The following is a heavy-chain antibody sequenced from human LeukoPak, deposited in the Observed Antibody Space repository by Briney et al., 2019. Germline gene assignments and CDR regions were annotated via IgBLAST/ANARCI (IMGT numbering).Heavy chain of an antibody. J-gene: IGHJ4*02. Sequence: GGSLRLSCAASGFTFSSYAMHWVRQAPGKGLEWVAVISYDGSNKYYADSVKGRFTISRDNSKNTLYLQMNSLRAEDTAVYYCARDPSLSIGSSGPPYYFDYWGQGTLVTVSS. CDR3: ARDPSLSIGSSGPPYYFDY. CDR2: ISYDGSNK. CDR1: GFTFSSYA. D-gene: IGHD6-19*01. V-gene: IGHV3-30-3*01.